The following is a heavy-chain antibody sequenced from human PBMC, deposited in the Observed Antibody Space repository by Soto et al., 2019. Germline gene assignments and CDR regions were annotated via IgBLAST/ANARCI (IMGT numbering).Heavy chain of an antibody. CDR1: GDSISASDYY. J-gene: IGHJ3*01. CDR3: ARARGKRYRNAFLV. Sequence: WGTLALTCTVSGDSISASDYYWGWIRPAPGGGLEWLGSIHYRDTTYYSSSLKGRATISVDTSHNLISLNLKSATAADTAVYFCARARGKRYRNAFLVWGQGTMVTVSS. D-gene: IGHD3-9*01. V-gene: IGHV4-39*01. CDR2: IHYRDTT.